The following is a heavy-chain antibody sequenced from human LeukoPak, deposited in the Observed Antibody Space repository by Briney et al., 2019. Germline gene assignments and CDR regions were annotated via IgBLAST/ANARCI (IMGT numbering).Heavy chain of an antibody. J-gene: IGHJ4*02. V-gene: IGHV1-2*02. Sequence: GASVKVSCKASGYTFTGYYMHWVRQAPGQGLEWMGWINPNSGGTNYAQKFQGRVTMTRDTSISTAYMELSRLRSDDTAVYYCARVLSSSSGDYFGYWGQGTLVTVSS. CDR1: GYTFTGYY. CDR2: INPNSGGT. D-gene: IGHD6-6*01. CDR3: ARVLSSSSGDYFGY.